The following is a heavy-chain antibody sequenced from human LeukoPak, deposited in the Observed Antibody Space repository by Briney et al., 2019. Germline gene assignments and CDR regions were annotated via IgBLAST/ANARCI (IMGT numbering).Heavy chain of an antibody. CDR1: GITLGNYG. D-gene: IGHD3-22*01. V-gene: IGHV3-23*01. J-gene: IGHJ4*02. CDR3: AKRGVVIRVILVGFNKEAYYFDS. CDR2: ISGSGGST. Sequence: GGSLRLSCAVSGITLGNYGMSWVRQAPGKGLEWVAGISGSGGSTNYADSVKGRFTISRDNPKNTLYLQMNSLRVEDTAVYFCAKRGVVIRVILVGFNKEAYYFDSWGQGALVTVSS.